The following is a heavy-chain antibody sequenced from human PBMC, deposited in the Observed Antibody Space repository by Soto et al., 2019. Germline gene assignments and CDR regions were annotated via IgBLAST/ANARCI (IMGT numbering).Heavy chain of an antibody. CDR2: IIPVFGLV. J-gene: IGHJ6*02. V-gene: IGHV1-69*01. CDR1: GVTPRNSA. CDR3: SGGRIVLFGSSAYYGMDV. D-gene: IGHD3-10*01. Sequence: QVHLLLQSGAEVKKPGSSVKVSCKAPGVTPRNSAISWVRQAPGQGLEWMGGIIPVFGLVKYAQNFQGRVTITADESTNTAYMELSSLRPEDTAVYYCSGGRIVLFGSSAYYGMDVWGQGTPFTVSS.